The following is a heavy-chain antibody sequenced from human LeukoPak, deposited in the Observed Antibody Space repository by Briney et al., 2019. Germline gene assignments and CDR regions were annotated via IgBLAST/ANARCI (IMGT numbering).Heavy chain of an antibody. J-gene: IGHJ4*02. CDR2: IKSKIDGETT. V-gene: IGHV3-15*01. Sequence: TGGSLRLSCAASGFTFRNVWMSWVRQAPGKGLEWVGRIKSKIDGETTDYAAPVKGRFTISRDDSKNTLYLQMNSLKTEDTAVYYCTKAIPDCTNGVCYAYYFDYWGQGTLVTVSS. CDR3: TKAIPDCTNGVCYAYYFDY. D-gene: IGHD2-8*01. CDR1: GFTFRNVW.